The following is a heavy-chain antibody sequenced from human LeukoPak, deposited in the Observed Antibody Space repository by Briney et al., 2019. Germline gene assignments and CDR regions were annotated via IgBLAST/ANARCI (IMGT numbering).Heavy chain of an antibody. V-gene: IGHV3-23*01. J-gene: IGHJ4*02. CDR1: GLTFSDSA. CDR2: ISGSGDVI. CDR3: AIDQGPDYRPWGSATQFY. Sequence: GPLRLSCAASGLTFSDSAMSWVRQPPGKGLQWVSSISGSGDVIHYADSVKGRFTISRDNSRGTLFLQMNSLRVDDTAIYFCAIDQGPDYRPWGSATQFYWGQGALVTVSS. D-gene: IGHD4-11*01.